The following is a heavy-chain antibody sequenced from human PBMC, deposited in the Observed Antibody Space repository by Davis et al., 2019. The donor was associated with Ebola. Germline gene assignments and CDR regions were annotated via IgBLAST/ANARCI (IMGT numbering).Heavy chain of an antibody. CDR1: GFNFDGYA. CDR3: AKAPVREYYDSSGYFHLSFDY. J-gene: IGHJ4*02. Sequence: GESLKISCAASGFNFDGYAMHWVRQAPGKGLEWVSAISGSGRYTYYADSVKGRFTISRDNSKNTLYLQMNSLRAEDTAVYYCAKAPVREYYDSSGYFHLSFDYWGQGTLVTVSS. CDR2: ISGSGRYT. V-gene: IGHV3-23*01. D-gene: IGHD3-22*01.